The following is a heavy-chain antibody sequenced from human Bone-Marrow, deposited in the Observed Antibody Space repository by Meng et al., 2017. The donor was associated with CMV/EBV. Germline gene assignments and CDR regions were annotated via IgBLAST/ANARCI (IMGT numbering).Heavy chain of an antibody. D-gene: IGHD3-22*01. J-gene: IGHJ6*02. V-gene: IGHV1-69*10. CDR2: IIPILGIA. Sequence: SVKVSCKASGGTFSSYAISWVRQAPGQGLEWMGGIIPILGIANYAQKFQGRVTITADKSTSTVYMELSSLRSEDTAVYYCARDRSITMIVVDYYYGMDVWGQGTTVTVSS. CDR3: ARDRSITMIVVDYYYGMDV. CDR1: GGTFSSYA.